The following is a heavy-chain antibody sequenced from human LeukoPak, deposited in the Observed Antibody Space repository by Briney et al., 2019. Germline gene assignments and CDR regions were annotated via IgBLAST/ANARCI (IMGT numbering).Heavy chain of an antibody. V-gene: IGHV3-15*01. J-gene: IGHJ4*02. CDR3: TTVVDIVVVPAPFEYFDY. Sequence: PGGSLRLSCAASGFTFSNAWMSWVRQAPGKGLEWVGRIKSKTDGGTTDYAAPVKGRFTISRDDSKNTLYLQMNSLKTEDTAVYYCTTVVDIVVVPAPFEYFDYWGQGTLVTVSS. D-gene: IGHD2-2*03. CDR1: GFTFSNAW. CDR2: IKSKTDGGTT.